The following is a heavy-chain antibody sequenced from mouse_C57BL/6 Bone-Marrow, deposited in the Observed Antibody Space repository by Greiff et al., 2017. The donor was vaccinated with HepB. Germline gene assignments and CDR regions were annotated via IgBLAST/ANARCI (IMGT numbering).Heavy chain of an antibody. J-gene: IGHJ2*01. D-gene: IGHD1-1*01. CDR2: IHPNSGST. V-gene: IGHV1-64*01. Sequence: VQLQQPGAELVKPGASVKLSCKASGYTFTSYWMHWVKQRPGRGLEWIGMIHPNSGSTNYNEKFKSKATLTVDKSSSTAYMQLSSLTSEDSAVYYCARYYEYYFDYWGQGTTLTVSS. CDR1: GYTFTSYW. CDR3: ARYYEYYFDY.